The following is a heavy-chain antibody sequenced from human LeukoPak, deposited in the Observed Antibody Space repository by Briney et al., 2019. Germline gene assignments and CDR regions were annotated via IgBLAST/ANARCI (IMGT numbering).Heavy chain of an antibody. J-gene: IGHJ3*01. CDR2: INHSGST. Sequence: SEPLSSTGQAHGGSFGGIYWTWIGQLPGKGLEWIGVINHSGSTNSNPSLTSRVTTSLETSRHTFSLKLTSVTAPETALSYTAKAKGSGLVDSWGQRTMVTVSS. D-gene: IGHD2-2*01. V-gene: IGHV4-34*01. CDR1: GGSFGGIY. CDR3: AKAKGSGLVDS.